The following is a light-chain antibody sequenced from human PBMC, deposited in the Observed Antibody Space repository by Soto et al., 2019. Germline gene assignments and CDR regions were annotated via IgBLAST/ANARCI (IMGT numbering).Light chain of an antibody. J-gene: IGLJ2*01. Sequence: QSALTQPPSASGTPGQRVTITCSGSSSNIGSNAVNWYRQLPGTAPKLLIHTNDQRPSGVPDRFSGSQSGTSASLAISGLQSEDEAEYYCATWDDSLSGVVFGGGTKVTVL. CDR1: SSNIGSNA. CDR3: ATWDDSLSGVV. CDR2: TND. V-gene: IGLV1-44*01.